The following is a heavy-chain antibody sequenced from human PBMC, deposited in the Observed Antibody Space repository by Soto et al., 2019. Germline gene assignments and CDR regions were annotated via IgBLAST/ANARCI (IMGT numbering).Heavy chain of an antibody. CDR1: GFSLSTSGVG. CDR2: IYWNDDK. CDR3: AHGGGAFESPLGFYLAY. Sequence: QITLKESGPTLVKPTQTLTLTCTFSGFSLSTSGVGVGWIRQPPGKALEWLALIYWNDDKRYSPSLKSRLTTPKDTTKTQVVLKMTNMDPGNTAKYYCAHGGGAFESPLGFYLAYWGQGPLSPASS. J-gene: IGHJ4*02. D-gene: IGHD3-16*01. V-gene: IGHV2-5*01.